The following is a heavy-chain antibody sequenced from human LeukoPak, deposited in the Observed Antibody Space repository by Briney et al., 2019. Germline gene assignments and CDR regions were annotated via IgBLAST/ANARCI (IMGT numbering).Heavy chain of an antibody. Sequence: GGSLRLSCAASGFTFSSYSMNWVRQAPGKGLEWVSSISSSSSYIYYADSVKGRFTISRDNAKNSLYLQMNSLRAEDTAVYYCARESVTGSWYYFDYWGQGTLVTVSS. V-gene: IGHV3-21*01. CDR2: ISSSSSYI. CDR1: GFTFSSYS. D-gene: IGHD6-13*01. J-gene: IGHJ4*02. CDR3: ARESVTGSWYYFDY.